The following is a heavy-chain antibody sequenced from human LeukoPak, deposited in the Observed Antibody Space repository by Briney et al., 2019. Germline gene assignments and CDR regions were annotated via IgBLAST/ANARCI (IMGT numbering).Heavy chain of an antibody. CDR1: GGSISGYY. CDR3: ARRSRHGGNFNY. CDR2: IYYSGST. V-gene: IGHV4-59*01. Sequence: SETLSLTCTVSGGSISGYYWSWIRQPPGKGLEWIGYIYYSGSTNYNPSLKSRVTISVDTSKNQFSLKLSSVTAADTAVYYCARRSRHGGNFNYWGQGTLVTVSS. D-gene: IGHD4-23*01. J-gene: IGHJ4*02.